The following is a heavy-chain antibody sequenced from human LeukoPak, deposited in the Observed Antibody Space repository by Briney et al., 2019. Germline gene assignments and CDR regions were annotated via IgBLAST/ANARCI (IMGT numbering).Heavy chain of an antibody. Sequence: SETLSLTCTVSGGSISSSSYYWGWIRQPPGEGLEWIGSIYYSGSTYYNPSLKSRITISVDTSKNQFSLKLSSVTAADTAVYYCARHEITIFGVRWNWFDPWGQGTLVTVSP. CDR3: ARHEITIFGVRWNWFDP. CDR2: IYYSGST. CDR1: GGSISSSSYY. J-gene: IGHJ5*02. D-gene: IGHD3-3*01. V-gene: IGHV4-39*01.